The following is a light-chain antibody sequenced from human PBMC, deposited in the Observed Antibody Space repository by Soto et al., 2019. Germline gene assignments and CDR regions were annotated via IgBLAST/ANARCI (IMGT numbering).Light chain of an antibody. V-gene: IGKV3-20*01. CDR1: QSLSSSY. CDR2: GAS. Sequence: DIVLTQSPGTLSLSPGERATLSCRASQSLSSSYLAWYQQKPGQAPRLLIFGASTRAAGITDRFSGSGSGTDFTLTISRLEPEDFAVYYCQQYSGSSLTFGGGTNVEIK. CDR3: QQYSGSSLT. J-gene: IGKJ4*01.